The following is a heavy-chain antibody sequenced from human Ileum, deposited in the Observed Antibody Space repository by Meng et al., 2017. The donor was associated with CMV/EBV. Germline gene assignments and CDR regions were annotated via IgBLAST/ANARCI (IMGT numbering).Heavy chain of an antibody. Sequence: SVQVSCQVSADTFNNYALSWVRPAPGQGLEWVGGIVPIVTTTNYAQNFQGRVTITTDKSTNTAYLELSSLRSEDTAVYYCARVVRPYYYYGMDVWGQGTTVTVSS. J-gene: IGHJ6*02. CDR3: ARVVRPYYYYGMDV. D-gene: IGHD3-10*01. V-gene: IGHV1-69*05. CDR2: IVPIVTTT. CDR1: ADTFNNYA.